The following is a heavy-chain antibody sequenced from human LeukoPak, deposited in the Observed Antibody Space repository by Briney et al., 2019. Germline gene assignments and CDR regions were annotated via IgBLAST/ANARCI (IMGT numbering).Heavy chain of an antibody. CDR3: ARQGVVPNKAGWYFDL. V-gene: IGHV4-39*01. J-gene: IGHJ2*01. D-gene: IGHD3-10*01. Sequence: RPSETLSLTCIVSGGSITSSNYFWGWIRQPPGKGLEWIGGFYHSGTIFYSPSLGSRVAISIDTSKNQFSLRLLSVTAADTAVYYCARQGVVPNKAGWYFDLWGRGTLVTVSS. CDR2: FYHSGTI. CDR1: GGSITSSNYF.